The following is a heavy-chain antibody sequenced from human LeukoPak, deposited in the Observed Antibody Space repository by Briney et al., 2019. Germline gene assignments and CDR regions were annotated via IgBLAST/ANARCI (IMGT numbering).Heavy chain of an antibody. J-gene: IGHJ4*02. Sequence: SETLSLTCAVYGGSFSGYYWSWIRQPPGKGLEWIGEINHSGSTNYNPSLKSRVTISVDTSKNQFSLKLSSVTAADTAVYYCARRSWLRFYYFDYWGQGTLVTVSS. D-gene: IGHD5-12*01. CDR3: ARRSWLRFYYFDY. V-gene: IGHV4-34*01. CDR2: INHSGST. CDR1: GGSFSGYY.